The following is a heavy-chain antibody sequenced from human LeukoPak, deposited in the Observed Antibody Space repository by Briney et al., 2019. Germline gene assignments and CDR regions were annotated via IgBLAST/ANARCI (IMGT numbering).Heavy chain of an antibody. D-gene: IGHD1-26*01. J-gene: IGHJ4*02. CDR2: IVVGSGNT. V-gene: IGHV1-58*02. CDR1: GFTFTKSA. Sequence: SVKVSCRASGFTFTKSAMQWVRQARGQRLEWIGWIVVGSGNTDYAQKFQDRVTITRDLSTGTTYLEVSSLRSDDTAVYYCAASLGSTTGDYYLDAWGQGTRVTVSS. CDR3: AASLGSTTGDYYLDA.